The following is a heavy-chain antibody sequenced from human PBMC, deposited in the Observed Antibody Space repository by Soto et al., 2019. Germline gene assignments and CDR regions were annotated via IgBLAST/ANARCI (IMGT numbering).Heavy chain of an antibody. CDR2: FYYSGST. CDR3: ARGGGSRFLEWLPFSN. V-gene: IGHV4-59*01. J-gene: IGHJ4*02. D-gene: IGHD3-3*01. Sequence: PSETLSLTCSVSGGSISSYYWSWIRQPPGKGLEWIGYFYYSGSTNYNPSLKSRVTISGDTSKNQFSLKLSSVTAADTAVYYCARGGGSRFLEWLPFSNWGQGTLVTVSS. CDR1: GGSISSYY.